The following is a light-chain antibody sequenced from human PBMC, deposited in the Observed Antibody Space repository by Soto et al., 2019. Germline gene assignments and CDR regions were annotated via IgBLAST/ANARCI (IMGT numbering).Light chain of an antibody. Sequence: EIVLTQSPGTLSVSPGERATLSCRASQSGFSTYLAWFQQKPGQAPRLLIFGASTRAAGVPDRFSGSGSATDFTLNISRLEHEDFAVYYCHQYGNSPWTIGQGTLVE. CDR1: QSGFSTY. J-gene: IGKJ1*01. CDR2: GAS. CDR3: HQYGNSPWT. V-gene: IGKV3-20*01.